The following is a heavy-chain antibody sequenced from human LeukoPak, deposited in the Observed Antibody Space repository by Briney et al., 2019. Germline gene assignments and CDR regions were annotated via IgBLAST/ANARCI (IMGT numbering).Heavy chain of an antibody. V-gene: IGHV3-48*03. CDR1: GSTFSSYE. J-gene: IGHJ5*02. D-gene: IGHD4-17*01. Sequence: GGSLRLSCAASGSTFSSYEMNWVRQAPGKGLEWVSYISSSGSTIYYADSVKGRFTISRDNAKNSLYLQMNSLRAEDTAVYYCARGDYSGNWFDPWGQGTLVTVSS. CDR2: ISSSGSTI. CDR3: ARGDYSGNWFDP.